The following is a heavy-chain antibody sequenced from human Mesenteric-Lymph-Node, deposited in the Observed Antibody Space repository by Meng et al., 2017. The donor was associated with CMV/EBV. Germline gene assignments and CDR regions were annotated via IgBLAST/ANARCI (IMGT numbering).Heavy chain of an antibody. CDR2: VYSSGNT. D-gene: IGHD6-19*01. CDR3: AREFRGSGFDY. Sequence: SETLSLTCTVSGGSVSSGSYYWSWIRQPPGKGLEWIGYVYSSGNTNYNPSLKSRVTISVDTSKNQFSLKLSSVTAADTAVYYCAREFRGSGFDYWGQGTLVTVSS. J-gene: IGHJ4*02. CDR1: GGSVSSGSYY. V-gene: IGHV4-61*01.